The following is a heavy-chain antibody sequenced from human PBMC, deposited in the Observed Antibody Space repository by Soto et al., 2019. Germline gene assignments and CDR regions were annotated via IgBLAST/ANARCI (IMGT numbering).Heavy chain of an antibody. J-gene: IGHJ6*02. V-gene: IGHV1-69*12. CDR2: IIPIFDTA. Sequence: QVQLVQSGAEVKKPGSSVRVSCKASGGTFSSYAISWVRQAPGQGLEWMGGIIPIFDTADYAQKFQGRVTITADASTSTAYMDVSSLRSEDTAVYYCATHPMATITYYSGMDVWGQGTTVTVSS. D-gene: IGHD5-12*01. CDR3: ATHPMATITYYSGMDV. CDR1: GGTFSSYA.